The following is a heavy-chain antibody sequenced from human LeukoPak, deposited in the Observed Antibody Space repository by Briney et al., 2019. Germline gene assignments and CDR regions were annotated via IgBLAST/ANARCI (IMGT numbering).Heavy chain of an antibody. Sequence: ASVKVSCKASGGTFSSYAISWVRQAPGQGLEWMGGIIPIFGTANYAQKFQGRVTITADESTSTAYMELSSLRSEDTAVYYCAREIGGPYQLLSLDCWGQGTLVTVSS. CDR3: AREIGGPYQLLSLDC. D-gene: IGHD2-2*01. CDR2: IIPIFGTA. CDR1: GGTFSSYA. V-gene: IGHV1-69*13. J-gene: IGHJ4*02.